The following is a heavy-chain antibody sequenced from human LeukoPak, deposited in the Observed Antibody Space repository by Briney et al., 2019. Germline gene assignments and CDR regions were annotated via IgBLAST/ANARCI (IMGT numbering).Heavy chain of an antibody. V-gene: IGHV3-23*01. CDR3: AIWRLSGVVVAGYGMYF. D-gene: IGHD6-19*01. CDR2: TSGSGGST. Sequence: PGGSLRLFCAASGFTCSSFALSSGRQAPGKGLEWVSATSGSGGSTYYADSVKGRFTISRDNSKNTLYLQTNSLRAEDTAVYYCAIWRLSGVVVAGYGMYFWGQGTTITVSS. CDR1: GFTCSSFA. J-gene: IGHJ6*02.